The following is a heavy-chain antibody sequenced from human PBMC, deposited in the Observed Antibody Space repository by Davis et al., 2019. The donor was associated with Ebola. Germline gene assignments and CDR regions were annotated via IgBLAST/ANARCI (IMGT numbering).Heavy chain of an antibody. CDR2: IIPIFGTT. Sequence: AASVKVSCKASGGTFSNYDISWVRQAPGQGLEWMGGIIPIFGTTKYAQKFQGRVTITADESTRTAYMELSSLRSDDTAVYYCTRGRDCTNGVCYKAHWFDSWGQGTLVTVSS. V-gene: IGHV1-69*13. J-gene: IGHJ5*01. CDR1: GGTFSNYD. CDR3: TRGRDCTNGVCYKAHWFDS. D-gene: IGHD2-8*01.